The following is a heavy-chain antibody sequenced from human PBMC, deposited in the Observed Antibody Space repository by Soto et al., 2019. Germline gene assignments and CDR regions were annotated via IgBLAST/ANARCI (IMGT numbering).Heavy chain of an antibody. Sequence: SQTLSLTCAISGDSVSSNCATWNWIRQSPSRGLEWLGRTYYKSKWYNDYAVSVKSRITINPDTSKSQFSLQLNSVTPEDTAVYYCARDTTAKGSYFDYWGQGTLVTVSS. D-gene: IGHD1-1*01. CDR3: ARDTTAKGSYFDY. CDR2: TYYKSKWYN. J-gene: IGHJ4*02. CDR1: GDSVSSNCAT. V-gene: IGHV6-1*01.